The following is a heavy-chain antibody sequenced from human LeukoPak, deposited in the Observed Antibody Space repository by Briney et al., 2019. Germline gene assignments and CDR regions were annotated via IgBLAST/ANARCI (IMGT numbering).Heavy chain of an antibody. V-gene: IGHV4-34*01. Sequence: SETLSLTCAVYGGSFSGYYWSWIRQPPGKGLEWIGEINHSGSTNYNPSLKSRVTISVDTSKNQFSLKLSSVTAADTAVYHCAREWYSSGWYYYYGMDVWGQGTTVTVSS. CDR3: AREWYSSGWYYYYGMDV. J-gene: IGHJ6*02. CDR1: GGSFSGYY. D-gene: IGHD6-19*01. CDR2: INHSGST.